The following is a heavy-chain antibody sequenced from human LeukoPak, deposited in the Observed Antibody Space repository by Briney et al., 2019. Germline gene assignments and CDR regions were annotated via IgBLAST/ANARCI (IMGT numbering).Heavy chain of an antibody. CDR2: IHNDAATT. J-gene: IGHJ3*02. V-gene: IGHV3-23*03. CDR3: ARGLTAMGNDAFDI. D-gene: IGHD5-18*01. Sequence: GASLRLSCAASGFGFGAYAMIWVRQAPGKGLEWVSLIHNDAATTYYADSVKGRFTISRDNSKNTLYLQMNSLRAEDTAVYYCARGLTAMGNDAFDIWGQGTMVTVSS. CDR1: GFGFGAYA.